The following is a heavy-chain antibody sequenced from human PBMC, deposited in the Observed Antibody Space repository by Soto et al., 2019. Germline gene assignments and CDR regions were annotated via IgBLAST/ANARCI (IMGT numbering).Heavy chain of an antibody. Sequence: GGSLRLSCAASGFTFSSYSMNWVRQAPGKGLEWVSSISSSSSYIYYADSVKGRFTISRDNAKNSLYLQMNSLRAEDTAVYYSARDSSITIFGVVILIRFDYWGQGTLVTVSS. D-gene: IGHD3-3*01. CDR2: ISSSSSYI. CDR3: ARDSSITIFGVVILIRFDY. J-gene: IGHJ4*02. CDR1: GFTFSSYS. V-gene: IGHV3-21*01.